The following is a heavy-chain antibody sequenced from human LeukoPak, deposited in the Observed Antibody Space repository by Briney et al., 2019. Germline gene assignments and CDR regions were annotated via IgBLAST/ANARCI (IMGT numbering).Heavy chain of an antibody. J-gene: IGHJ4*02. Sequence: GGSLRLSCAASGFTFSNAWMSWVRQAPGKGLEWVGRIKSKTDGGTTDYAAPAKGRFTISRDDSKNTLYLQMNSLKTEDTAVYYCTTDPLYYYDSSGYYLGGFDYWGQGTLVTVSS. V-gene: IGHV3-15*01. CDR2: IKSKTDGGTT. CDR3: TTDPLYYYDSSGYYLGGFDY. CDR1: GFTFSNAW. D-gene: IGHD3-22*01.